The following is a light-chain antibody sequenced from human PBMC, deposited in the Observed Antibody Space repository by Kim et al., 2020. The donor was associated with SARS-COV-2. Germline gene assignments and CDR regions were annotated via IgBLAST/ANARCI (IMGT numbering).Light chain of an antibody. CDR2: QDS. J-gene: IGLJ1*01. V-gene: IGLV3-1*01. CDR3: QAWDSSTLYV. CDR1: KLGDKY. Sequence: SPGQTASITCSGDKLGDKYVCWYQQKPGQSPVMVIYQDSKRPSGIPERFSGSNSGNTATLIISGTQAMDEADYYCQAWDSSTLYVFGTGTKVTVL.